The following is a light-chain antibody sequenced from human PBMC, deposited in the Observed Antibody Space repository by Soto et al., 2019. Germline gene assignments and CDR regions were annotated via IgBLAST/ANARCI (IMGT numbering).Light chain of an antibody. CDR2: GAS. J-gene: IGKJ2*01. CDR1: QSVSSSY. Sequence: EIVLTQSPGTLSLSPGERATLSCRASQSVSSSYLAWYQQKPGQAPRLLLYGASSSATGIPDRFSGGGSGADFTLTISRLEPEDFAVYYCQQYGSSPPYTFGQGTKLEIK. CDR3: QQYGSSPPYT. V-gene: IGKV3-20*01.